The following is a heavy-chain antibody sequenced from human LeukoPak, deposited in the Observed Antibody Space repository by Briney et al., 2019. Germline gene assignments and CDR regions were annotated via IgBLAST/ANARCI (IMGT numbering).Heavy chain of an antibody. CDR2: IDQSGGRN. CDR3: ARDIELST. J-gene: IGHJ3*01. V-gene: IGHV3-7*04. CDR1: GFTFSRFW. D-gene: IGHD3-16*02. Sequence: GGSLRLSCAASGFTFSRFWMNWVRQAPGRGLEWVANIDQSGGRNNYVDSVRGRFTISRDNSKNTLSLQMNSLRVEDTAIYYCARDIELSTWGLGTLVTVSS.